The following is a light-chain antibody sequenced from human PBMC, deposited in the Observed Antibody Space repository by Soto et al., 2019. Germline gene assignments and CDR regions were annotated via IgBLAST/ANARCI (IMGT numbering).Light chain of an antibody. Sequence: QSVLTQPPSVSGDPGQRVTISCTGSSSNIGAGYDVHWYQQLPGTAPKLLIYGNSNRPSGVPDRFSGSKSGTSASLAITGRQADDEADYYCQSYDSSLSGNVVFGGGTKLTVL. CDR1: SSNIGAGYD. V-gene: IGLV1-40*01. CDR3: QSYDSSLSGNVV. J-gene: IGLJ2*01. CDR2: GNS.